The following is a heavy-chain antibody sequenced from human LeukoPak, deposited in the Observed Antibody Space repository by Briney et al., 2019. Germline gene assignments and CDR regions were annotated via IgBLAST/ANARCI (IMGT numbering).Heavy chain of an antibody. CDR2: IYYSGST. J-gene: IGHJ4*02. CDR3: ARVRDYVWGSYRYTGLGLDY. V-gene: IGHV4-39*07. D-gene: IGHD3-16*02. Sequence: PSETLSLTCTVSGGSISSSSYYWGWIRQPPGKGLEWIGSIYYSGSTNYNPSLKSRVTISVDTSKNQFSLKLSSVTAVDTAVYYCARVRDYVWGSYRYTGLGLDYWGQGTLVTVSS. CDR1: GGSISSSSYY.